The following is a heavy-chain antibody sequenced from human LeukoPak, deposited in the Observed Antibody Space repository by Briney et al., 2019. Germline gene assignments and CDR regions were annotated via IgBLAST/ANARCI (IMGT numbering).Heavy chain of an antibody. CDR1: GFTFSSFW. Sequence: QTGGSLRLSCAASGFTFSSFWMSWVRQTPGKGLEWVAMIKPDGSEKYSVDSLKGRFTISRDNAKNLLYLQMNSLRVEDTAVYHCARETRLLSYWGQGTLVTVSS. V-gene: IGHV3-7*01. D-gene: IGHD3-3*01. CDR3: ARETRLLSY. CDR2: IKPDGSEK. J-gene: IGHJ4*02.